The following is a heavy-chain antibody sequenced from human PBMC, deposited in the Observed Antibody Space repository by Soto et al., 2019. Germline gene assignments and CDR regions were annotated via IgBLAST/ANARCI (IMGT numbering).Heavy chain of an antibody. D-gene: IGHD1-1*01. J-gene: IGHJ4*02. CDR1: GGSIISYY. V-gene: IGHV4-59*08. Sequence: SEALSLTWTVSGGSIISYYWSWIRQPPGKGLEWIGYIYYSGSTNYNPSLKSRVTISVDTSKNQFSLKLSSVTAADTAVYYCAGQPTGTTHYWGQGTLDTVSS. CDR2: IYYSGST. CDR3: AGQPTGTTHY.